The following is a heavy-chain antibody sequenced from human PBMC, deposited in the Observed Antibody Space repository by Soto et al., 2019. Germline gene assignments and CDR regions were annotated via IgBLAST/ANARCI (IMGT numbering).Heavy chain of an antibody. CDR2: IKRKADVGTT. Sequence: PGGSRRLSCADSGFIFSNASMSWVRQAPGKGPEWVGRIKRKADVGTTNYAAPVKGRVNVSRDGSKNTMYLQMNGLKTEDTAVYYCTTGCSSKHYWGKKNIVTTSS. D-gene: IGHD2-15*01. CDR1: GFIFSNAS. J-gene: IGHJ4*01. CDR3: TTGCSSKHY. V-gene: IGHV3-15*01.